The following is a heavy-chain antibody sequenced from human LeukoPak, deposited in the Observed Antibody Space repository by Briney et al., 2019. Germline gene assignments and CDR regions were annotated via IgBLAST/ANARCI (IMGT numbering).Heavy chain of an antibody. CDR2: IYYSGST. V-gene: IGHV4-39*01. Sequence: PSETLSLTCTVSGGSISSSSYYWGWIRQPPGKGLEWIGSIYYSGSTYYNPSLKSRVTISVDTSKNQFSLKLSSVTAADTAVYYCACQTPAFWPPPLFDYWGQGTLVTVSS. CDR1: GGSISSSSYY. CDR3: ACQTPAFWPPPLFDY. J-gene: IGHJ4*02.